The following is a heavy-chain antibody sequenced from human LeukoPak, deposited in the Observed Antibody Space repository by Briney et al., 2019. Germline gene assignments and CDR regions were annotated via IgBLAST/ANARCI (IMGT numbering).Heavy chain of an antibody. CDR3: AYGSGSSFDY. V-gene: IGHV4-61*01. Sequence: SQTLSLTCTVSGGSISSSSYYWSWIRQPPGKGLEWIGYIYYSGSTNYNPSLKSRVTISVDTSKNQFSLKLSSVTAADTAVYYCAYGSGSSFDYWGQGTLVTVSS. J-gene: IGHJ4*02. CDR2: IYYSGST. D-gene: IGHD3-10*01. CDR1: GGSISSSSYY.